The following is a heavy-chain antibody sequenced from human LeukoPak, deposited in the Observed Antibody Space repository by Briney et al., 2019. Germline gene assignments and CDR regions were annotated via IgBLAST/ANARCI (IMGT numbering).Heavy chain of an antibody. CDR1: GYTLTELS. CDR2: FDPEDGET. D-gene: IGHD2-2*01. Sequence: AASVKVSCKVSGYTLTELSMHWVRQAPGKGLEWMGGFDPEDGETIYAQKLQGRVTMTTDTSTSTAYMELRSLRSEDTAVYYCARSGGLVVPAIPYYFDYWGQGTLVTVSS. CDR3: ARSGGLVVPAIPYYFDY. J-gene: IGHJ4*02. V-gene: IGHV1-24*01.